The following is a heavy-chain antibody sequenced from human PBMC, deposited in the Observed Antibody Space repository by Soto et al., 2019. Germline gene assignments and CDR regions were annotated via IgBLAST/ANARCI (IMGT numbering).Heavy chain of an antibody. J-gene: IGHJ3*02. V-gene: IGHV3-23*01. D-gene: IGHD3-10*01. CDR3: AKDSGLPGDFGILIHAFDI. CDR2: VSGSLDSA. CDR1: GFTFRDYA. Sequence: GGSLRLSCEVSGFTFRDYAMSWVRQGPGEGLEWVSTVSGSLDSAYYSDAVKGRFTVSRDHSRNVLYLKMDSLRAKDTGVYYCAKDSGLPGDFGILIHAFDIWGQGTLVTVSS.